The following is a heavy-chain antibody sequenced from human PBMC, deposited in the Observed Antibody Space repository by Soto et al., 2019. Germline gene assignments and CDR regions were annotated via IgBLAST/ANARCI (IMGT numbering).Heavy chain of an antibody. J-gene: IGHJ4*02. CDR3: ARGVSAGVDY. V-gene: IGHV1-8*01. Sequence: QVQLVQSGADVREPGASAKVSCKASGYSFTSLDINWVRQTAGQGLEWMGWMQPSTGRTGYAQKFQGRVTMTRDTSINSAYMELTTLTSDDTAFYYCARGVSAGVDYWGQGTLVTVSS. D-gene: IGHD1-26*01. CDR1: GYSFTSLD. CDR2: MQPSTGRT.